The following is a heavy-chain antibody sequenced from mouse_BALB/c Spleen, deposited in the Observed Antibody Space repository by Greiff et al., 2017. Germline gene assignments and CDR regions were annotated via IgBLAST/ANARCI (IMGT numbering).Heavy chain of an antibody. CDR1: GFSLTSYG. D-gene: IGHD1-2*01. V-gene: IGHV2-9*02. CDR2: IWAGGST. CDR3: ASHYYGYVGDAMDY. Sequence: QVQLQQSGPGLVAPSQSLSITCTVSGFSLTSYGVHWVRQPPGKGLEWLGVIWAGGSTNYNSALMSRLSISKDNSKSQVFLKMNSLQTDDTAMYYCASHYYGYVGDAMDYWGQGTSVTVSS. J-gene: IGHJ4*01.